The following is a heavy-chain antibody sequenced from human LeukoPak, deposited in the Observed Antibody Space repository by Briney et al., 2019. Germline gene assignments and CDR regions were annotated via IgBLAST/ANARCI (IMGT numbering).Heavy chain of an antibody. D-gene: IGHD3-22*01. CDR2: IYHSGST. Sequence: SETLSLTCAVSGYSISSGYYWGWIGQPPGKGLEWIGSIYHSGSTYYNPSLKSRVTISVDTSKNQFSLKLSSVTAADTAVYYCARHAASGYSLDAFDIWGQGTMVTVSS. J-gene: IGHJ3*02. CDR3: ARHAASGYSLDAFDI. CDR1: GYSISSGYY. V-gene: IGHV4-38-2*01.